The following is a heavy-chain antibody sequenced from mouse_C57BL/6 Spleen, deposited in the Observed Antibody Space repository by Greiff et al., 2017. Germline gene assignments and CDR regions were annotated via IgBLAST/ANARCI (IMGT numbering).Heavy chain of an antibody. V-gene: IGHV5-17*01. D-gene: IGHD2-3*01. CDR3: ARLFDGYYHYYAMDY. CDR1: GFTFSDYG. CDR2: ISSGSSTI. Sequence: DVHLVESGGGLVKPGGSLKLSCAASGFTFSDYGMHWVRQAPEKGLEWVAYISSGSSTIYYADTVKGRFTISRDNAKNTLFLQMTSLRSEDTAMYYCARLFDGYYHYYAMDYWGQGTSVTVSS. J-gene: IGHJ4*01.